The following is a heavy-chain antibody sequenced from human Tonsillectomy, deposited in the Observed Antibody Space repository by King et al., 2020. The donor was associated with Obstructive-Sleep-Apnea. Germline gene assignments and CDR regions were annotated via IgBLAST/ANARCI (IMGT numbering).Heavy chain of an antibody. V-gene: IGHV3-15*01. CDR2: IKSKTDGGTT. Sequence: EVQLVESGGGLVKPGGSLRLSCAASGFTFSNAWMSWVRQAPGKGLEWVGHIKSKTDGGTTDYAAPVKGRFTISRDDSKNTLNLQMNSLKTEDTAVYYCTTESAIAAAGTGWYFDLWGRGTLVTVSS. D-gene: IGHD6-13*01. CDR1: GFTFSNAW. CDR3: TTESAIAAAGTGWYFDL. J-gene: IGHJ2*01.